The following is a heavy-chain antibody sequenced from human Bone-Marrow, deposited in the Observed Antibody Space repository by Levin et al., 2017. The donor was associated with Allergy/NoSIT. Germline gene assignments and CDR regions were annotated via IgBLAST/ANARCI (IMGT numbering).Heavy chain of an antibody. D-gene: IGHD3/OR15-3a*01. CDR1: GFTFNDYY. J-gene: IGHJ5*01. Sequence: GESLKISCAASGFTFNDYYMSWIRQVPGKGLEWVSYISGGGRTIYHGDSVKGRFTISRDNAKNLLYLQMNSLRAEDTAVYYCARERGYDFWTGYDKKWFDLWGQGTLVTVSA. CDR3: ARERGYDFWTGYDKKWFDL. CDR2: ISGGGRTI. V-gene: IGHV3-11*01.